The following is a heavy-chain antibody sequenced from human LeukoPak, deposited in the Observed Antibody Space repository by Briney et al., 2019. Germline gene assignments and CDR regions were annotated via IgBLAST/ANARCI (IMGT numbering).Heavy chain of an antibody. V-gene: IGHV1-18*01. J-gene: IGHJ5*02. CDR1: GYTFTNYG. CDR3: ARGGGRSSSWSWFDP. D-gene: IGHD6-13*01. Sequence: ASVKVSCKASGYTFTNYGISWVRQAPGQGLEWMGWISAYNGNTNYAHQLQGRVTMTTDASTRTAYMELSRLRSDDTAVYYCARGGGRSSSWSWFDPWGQGTLVTVSS. CDR2: ISAYNGNT.